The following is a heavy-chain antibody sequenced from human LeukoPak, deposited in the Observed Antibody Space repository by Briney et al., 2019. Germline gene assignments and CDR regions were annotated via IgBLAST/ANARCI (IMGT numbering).Heavy chain of an antibody. CDR1: GASISSYSC. Sequence: SETLSLTCTVSGASISSYSCWSWIRQPAGKGLGWIGRVFTSGSTNYNPSLRSRVTVSLDTSKNQFSLRLSSVTAADTAVYYCVGDDTGFDPWGQGTLVTVSS. CDR3: VGDDTGFDP. J-gene: IGHJ5*02. V-gene: IGHV4-4*07. CDR2: VFTSGST.